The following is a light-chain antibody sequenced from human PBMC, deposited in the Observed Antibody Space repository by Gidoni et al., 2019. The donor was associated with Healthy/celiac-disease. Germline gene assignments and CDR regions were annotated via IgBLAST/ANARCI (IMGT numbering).Light chain of an antibody. V-gene: IGKV3D-15*01. CDR2: GAS. J-gene: IGKJ4*01. CDR1: QSVSSN. CDR3: QQYNDWPPLT. Sequence: EIVMTQSPATLSVSPGERATLSCRARQSVSSNLAWYQQTPGQAPRLLIYGASIRATGIPARFSGSGSGTDFTLTISSLQSEDFAVYYCQQYNDWPPLTFGGGTEVEI.